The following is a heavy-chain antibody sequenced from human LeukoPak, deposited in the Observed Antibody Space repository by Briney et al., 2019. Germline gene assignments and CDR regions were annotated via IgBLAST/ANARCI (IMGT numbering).Heavy chain of an antibody. J-gene: IGHJ3*02. V-gene: IGHV4-61*02. Sequence: PSQTLSLTCTGSGGSISSGSYYWSWIRQPAGKGLEWIGRIYTSGSTNYNPSLKSRVTISVDTSKNQFSLKLSSVTAADTAVYYCARSMYDFWSGSTNAFDIWGQGTMVTVSS. CDR3: ARSMYDFWSGSTNAFDI. CDR1: GGSISSGSYY. D-gene: IGHD3-3*01. CDR2: IYTSGST.